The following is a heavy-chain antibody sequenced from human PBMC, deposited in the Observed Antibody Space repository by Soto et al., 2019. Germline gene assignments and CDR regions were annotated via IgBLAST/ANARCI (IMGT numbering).Heavy chain of an antibody. CDR2: INPNSGGT. Sequence: ASVKVSCKASGYTFTGYYMHWVRQAPGQGLEWMGWINPNSGGTNYAQKFQGRVTISMDTSKNQLSLKLTSMTAADTAVYYCARDMHAGFTHYFDPWGQGTLVTVSS. D-gene: IGHD1-26*01. J-gene: IGHJ5*02. CDR3: ARDMHAGFTHYFDP. V-gene: IGHV1-2*02. CDR1: GYTFTGYY.